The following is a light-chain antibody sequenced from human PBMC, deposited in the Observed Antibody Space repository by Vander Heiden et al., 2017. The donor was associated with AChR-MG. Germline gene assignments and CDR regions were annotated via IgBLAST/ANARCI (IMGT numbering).Light chain of an antibody. J-gene: IGLJ3*02. V-gene: IGLV1-51*01. CDR1: SSNIGNND. Sequence: QSVLTQPPSVSAAPGQKATISCSGSSSNIGNNDVSWYQQLPGTAPKLLIYDNNKRPSGIPDRFSGSKSGTSATLGITGLQTGDEADYYCGTWDSSLSAQVFGGGTKLTVL. CDR3: GTWDSSLSAQV. CDR2: DNN.